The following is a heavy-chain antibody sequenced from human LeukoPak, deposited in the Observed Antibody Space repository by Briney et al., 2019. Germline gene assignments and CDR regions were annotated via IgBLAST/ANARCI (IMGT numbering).Heavy chain of an antibody. CDR3: ARVEWELLSFDY. V-gene: IGHV4-39*07. CDR1: GGSISSYY. J-gene: IGHJ4*02. D-gene: IGHD1-26*01. Sequence: SETLSLTCTVSGGSISSYYWGWIRQPPGKGLEWIGSIYYSGSTYYNPSLKSRVTISVDTSKNQFSLKLSSVTAADTAVYYCARVEWELLSFDYWGQGTLVTVSS. CDR2: IYYSGST.